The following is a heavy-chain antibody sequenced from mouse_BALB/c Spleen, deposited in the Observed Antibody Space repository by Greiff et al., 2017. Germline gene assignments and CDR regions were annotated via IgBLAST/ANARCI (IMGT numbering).Heavy chain of an antibody. Sequence: EVLLVESGGGLVKPGGSLKLSCAASGFTFSSYAMSWVRQTPEKRLEWVASISSGGSTYYPDSVKGRFTISRDNARNILYLQMSSLRSEDTAMYYCARVYYGNYDYFDYWGQGTTLTVSS. CDR3: ARVYYGNYDYFDY. CDR2: ISSGGST. CDR1: GFTFSSYA. J-gene: IGHJ2*01. V-gene: IGHV5-6-5*01. D-gene: IGHD2-1*01.